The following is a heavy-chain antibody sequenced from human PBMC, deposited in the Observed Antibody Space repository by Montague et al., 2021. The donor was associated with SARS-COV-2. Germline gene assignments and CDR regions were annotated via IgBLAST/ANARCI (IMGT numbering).Heavy chain of an antibody. CDR1: GFTFDDYA. CDR2: ISWNSGNI. Sequence: SLRLSCAASGFTFDDYAMHWVRQAPGKGLEWVSGISWNSGNIGYADSVKGRFTISRDNAKNSLYLQMNSLRPEDTALYYCAKVPSNGELYYFDCWGQGTLVTVSS. J-gene: IGHJ4*02. CDR3: AKVPSNGELYYFDC. D-gene: IGHD1-7*01. V-gene: IGHV3-9*01.